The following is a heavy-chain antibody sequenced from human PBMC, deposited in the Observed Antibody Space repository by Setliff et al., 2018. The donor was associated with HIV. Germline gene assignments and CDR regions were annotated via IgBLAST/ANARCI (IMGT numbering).Heavy chain of an antibody. D-gene: IGHD3-22*01. V-gene: IGHV1-18*01. CDR3: ARGIGDYYDSSGYYPPTDYYYGMDV. Sequence: ASVKVSCKASGYTFTSYDISWVRQAPGQGLEWMGWISAYNGNTNYAQKLQGRVTMTTDTSTSTAYMELRSLRSDDTAVYYCARGIGDYYDSSGYYPPTDYYYGMDVWGQGTTVTSP. CDR1: GYTFTSYD. CDR2: ISAYNGNT. J-gene: IGHJ6*02.